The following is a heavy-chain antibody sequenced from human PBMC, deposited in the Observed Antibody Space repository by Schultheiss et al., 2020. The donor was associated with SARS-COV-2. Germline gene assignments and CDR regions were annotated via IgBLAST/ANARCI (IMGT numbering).Heavy chain of an antibody. J-gene: IGHJ5*02. Sequence: SETLSLTCAVSGGSISGYYWGWIRQPPGKGLGWIGEINHSGSTNYNQTLKSRVTMSVDTSKNQYSLKLSSVTAADAAVDYYARAGYSSSNWFDPWGQGTLVTVSS. V-gene: IGHV4-34*01. CDR1: GGSISGYY. CDR2: INHSGST. D-gene: IGHD6-6*01. CDR3: ARAGYSSSNWFDP.